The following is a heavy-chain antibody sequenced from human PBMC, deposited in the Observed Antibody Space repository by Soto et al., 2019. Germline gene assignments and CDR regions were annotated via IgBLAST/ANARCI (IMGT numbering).Heavy chain of an antibody. CDR1: GYTFTSYD. Sequence: GASVKVSCKASGYTFTSYDINWVRQATGQGLEWMGWMNPNSGNTGYAQKYQGRVTMTRNTSISTAYMELSSLRSEDTAVYYCARGPSDYDFWSGYYGYMDVWGKGTTVTVSS. CDR2: MNPNSGNT. D-gene: IGHD3-3*01. J-gene: IGHJ6*03. CDR3: ARGPSDYDFWSGYYGYMDV. V-gene: IGHV1-8*01.